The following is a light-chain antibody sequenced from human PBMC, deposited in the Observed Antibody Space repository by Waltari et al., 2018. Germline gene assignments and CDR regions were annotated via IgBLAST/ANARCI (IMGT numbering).Light chain of an antibody. J-gene: IGLJ2*01. V-gene: IGLV2-14*01. Sequence: QSALTQPASVSGSPGQSITISCTGTSTDIGTYNFVSWYRQDPGQVLKPLIYDVRRPSGLSLRYAGSKSGATASLTISGIQAENESYYYCSSYTSRGTLIFGGETRVTVL. CDR2: DVR. CDR3: SSYTSRGTLI. CDR1: STDIGTYNF.